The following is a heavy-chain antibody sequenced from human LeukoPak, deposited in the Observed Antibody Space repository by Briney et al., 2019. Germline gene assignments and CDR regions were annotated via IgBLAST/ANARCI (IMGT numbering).Heavy chain of an antibody. CDR1: GFTFSNYA. Sequence: PGGSLRLSCAASGFTFSNYAMSWVRQAPGKGLEWVSSITGSGGSTYYADSVKGRFIISRDNSKNTLYLQMNNLRAEDTAVYYCARDGASIFGVVLASDIWGQGTMVTVSS. D-gene: IGHD3-3*01. V-gene: IGHV3-23*01. CDR2: ITGSGGST. CDR3: ARDGASIFGVVLASDI. J-gene: IGHJ3*02.